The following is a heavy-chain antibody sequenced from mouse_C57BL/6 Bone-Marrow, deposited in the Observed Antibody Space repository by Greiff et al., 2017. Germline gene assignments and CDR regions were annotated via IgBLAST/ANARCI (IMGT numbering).Heavy chain of an antibody. CDR1: GYTFTDYY. J-gene: IGHJ2*01. Sequence: VKLVESGAELVRPGASVKLSCKASGYTFTDYYINWVKQRPGQGLEWIARIYPGSGNTYYNEKFKGKATLTAEKSSSTAYMQLSSLTSEDSAVYFCASGPYYFDYWGQGTTLTVSS. V-gene: IGHV1-76*01. CDR3: ASGPYYFDY. CDR2: IYPGSGNT.